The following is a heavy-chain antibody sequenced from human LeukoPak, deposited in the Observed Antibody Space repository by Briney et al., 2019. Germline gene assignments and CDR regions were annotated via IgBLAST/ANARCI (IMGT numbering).Heavy chain of an antibody. Sequence: HPGGSLRLSCAASGFTFSIYGMHWVRQAPGKGLEYVSAISSHGGSTYYVDSVKGRFTISRDNSRNTLYLQMGSLRAEDMAVYCCARDGCTTTACYDYWGQGTLVTVSS. CDR1: GFTFSIYG. J-gene: IGHJ4*02. D-gene: IGHD2-2*01. CDR3: ARDGCTTTACYDY. V-gene: IGHV3-64*02. CDR2: ISSHGGST.